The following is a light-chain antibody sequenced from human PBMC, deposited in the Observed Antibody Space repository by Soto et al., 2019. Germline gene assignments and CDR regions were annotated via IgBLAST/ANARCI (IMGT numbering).Light chain of an antibody. CDR3: QQYGSFSIT. CDR2: DAS. V-gene: IGKV3-11*01. CDR1: QSVSSY. Sequence: EIEMTQSPATLSVSPRERATLSCRASQSVSSYLAWYQQKPGQAPRLLIYDASNRATGIPARFSGSGSGTGFTLTISRLEPEDFAVYYCQQYGSFSITFGQGTLLEI. J-gene: IGKJ5*01.